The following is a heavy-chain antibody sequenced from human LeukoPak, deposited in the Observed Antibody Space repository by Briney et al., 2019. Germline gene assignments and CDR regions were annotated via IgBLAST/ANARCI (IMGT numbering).Heavy chain of an antibody. Sequence: SETLSLTCTVSGGSISSYYWSWIRQPPGKGLEWIGYIYYSGSTNYNPSLKSRVTISVDTSKNQFSLKLSSVTAADTAVYYCARTNRFFEYYFDYWGQGTLVTVSS. CDR1: GGSISSYY. J-gene: IGHJ4*02. CDR2: IYYSGST. CDR3: ARTNRFFEYYFDY. V-gene: IGHV4-59*01. D-gene: IGHD3-10*01.